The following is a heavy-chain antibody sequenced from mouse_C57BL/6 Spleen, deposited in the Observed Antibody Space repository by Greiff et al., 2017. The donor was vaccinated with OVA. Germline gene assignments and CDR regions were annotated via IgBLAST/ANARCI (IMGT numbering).Heavy chain of an antibody. CDR3: ARRAVASFDY. CDR2: IYPGDGAT. CDR1: GYAFSSSW. Sequence: QVQLQQSGPELVKPGASVKISCKASGYAFSSSWMNWVKKRPGKGLEWIGRIYPGDGATNYNGKFKGKATLTADKSSSTAYMQRSSLTSEDSAVYFCARRAVASFDYWGQGTTRTVSS. J-gene: IGHJ2*01. D-gene: IGHD6-1*01. V-gene: IGHV1-82*01.